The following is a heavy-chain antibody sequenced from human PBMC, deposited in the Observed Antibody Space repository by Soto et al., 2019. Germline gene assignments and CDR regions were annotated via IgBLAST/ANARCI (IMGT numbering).Heavy chain of an antibody. CDR1: GGSLSGYY. D-gene: IGHD2-15*01. J-gene: IGHJ4*02. CDR3: ASDVLTGNDY. Sequence: SETLSLTCAVYGGSLSGYYWSWIRQPPGKGLEWIGEINHSGSTNYNPSLKSRVTISADTSKNQFSLKLNSVTAADTAVYYCASDVLTGNDYWGQGTLVTVSS. CDR2: INHSGST. V-gene: IGHV4-34*01.